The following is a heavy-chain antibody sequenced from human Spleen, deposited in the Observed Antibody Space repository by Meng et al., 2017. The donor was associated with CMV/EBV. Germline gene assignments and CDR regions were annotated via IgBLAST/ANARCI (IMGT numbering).Heavy chain of an antibody. CDR3: AKMVSLGTYYFDY. V-gene: IGHV3-23*01. Sequence: CAASGFTFSSYAMSWVRQAPGKGLEWVSAISGSGGSTYYADSVKGRFTISRDNSKNTLYLQMNSLRAEDTAVYYCAKMVSLGTYYFDYWGQGTLVTVS. CDR1: GFTFSSYA. J-gene: IGHJ4*02. D-gene: IGHD2-8*01. CDR2: ISGSGGST.